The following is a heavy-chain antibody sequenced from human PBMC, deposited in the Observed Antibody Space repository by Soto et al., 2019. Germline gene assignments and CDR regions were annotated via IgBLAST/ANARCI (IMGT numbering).Heavy chain of an antibody. D-gene: IGHD3-22*01. CDR2: VIPIFGTT. J-gene: IGHJ4*02. Sequence: ASVKVSCKASGGAFSSVAFSWVRQAPGQGLEWMGGVIPIFGTTNYAQKFQGRLTITADESTSTAYMELSSLRSEDTAVYYCARIVSYYDSSGWGVFDYWGQGTLVTVSS. CDR1: GGAFSSVA. V-gene: IGHV1-69*13. CDR3: ARIVSYYDSSGWGVFDY.